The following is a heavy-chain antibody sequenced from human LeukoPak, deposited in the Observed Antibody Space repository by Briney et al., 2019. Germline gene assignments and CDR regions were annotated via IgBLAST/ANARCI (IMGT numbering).Heavy chain of an antibody. CDR1: GFAFSSYT. D-gene: IGHD6-19*01. CDR2: VSGNGGNT. CDR3: AKSAVAYYYYYYMDV. J-gene: IGHJ6*03. Sequence: TGGSLRLXCAASGFAFSSYTMTWVRQAPGKGLEWVSAVSGNGGNTFHADSVKGRFTISRDNSKNTLYLQMNSLRAEDTAVYYCAKSAVAYYYYYYMDVWGKGTTVTVSS. V-gene: IGHV3-23*01.